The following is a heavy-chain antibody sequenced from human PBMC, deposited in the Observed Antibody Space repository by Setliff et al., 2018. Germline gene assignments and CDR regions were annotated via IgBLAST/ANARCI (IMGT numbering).Heavy chain of an antibody. CDR3: ARGYSGYDYLKPFDY. Sequence: TLSLPCTVSGGSISSSSYYWGWIRQPPGKGLEWIGSIYYSGSTYYNPSLKSRVTISVDTSKNQFSLKLSSVTAADTAVYYCARGYSGYDYLKPFDYWGQGTLVTVS. V-gene: IGHV4-39*01. CDR2: IYYSGST. J-gene: IGHJ4*02. CDR1: GGSISSSSYY. D-gene: IGHD5-12*01.